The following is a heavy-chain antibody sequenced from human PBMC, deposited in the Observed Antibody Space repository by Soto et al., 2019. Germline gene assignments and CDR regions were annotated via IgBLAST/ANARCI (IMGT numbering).Heavy chain of an antibody. D-gene: IGHD6-13*01. CDR3: ARALQYSSSWYGQDP. CDR2: IIPILGIA. J-gene: IGHJ5*02. V-gene: IGHV1-69*02. CDR1: GGTFSSYT. Sequence: QVQLVQSGAEVKKPGSSVKVSCKASGGTFSSYTISWVRQAPGQGLEWMGRIIPILGIANYAQKLQGRVTITADKSTSTAYMELSSLRSEDTAVYYCARALQYSSSWYGQDPWGQGTLVTVSS.